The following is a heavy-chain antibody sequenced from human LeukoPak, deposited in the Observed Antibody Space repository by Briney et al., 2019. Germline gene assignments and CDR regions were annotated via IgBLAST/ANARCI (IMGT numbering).Heavy chain of an antibody. J-gene: IGHJ4*02. Sequence: GRSLRLSCAAFGFTFSSYGMHWVRQAPGKGLEWVAVISYDGSNKYYADSVKGRFTLSRDNSKNTLSLQMNSLRAEDTAVYFCAKERDIVAAGCFGYWGQGTLVTVSS. CDR3: AKERDIVAAGCFGY. V-gene: IGHV3-30*18. CDR1: GFTFSSYG. CDR2: ISYDGSNK. D-gene: IGHD6-13*01.